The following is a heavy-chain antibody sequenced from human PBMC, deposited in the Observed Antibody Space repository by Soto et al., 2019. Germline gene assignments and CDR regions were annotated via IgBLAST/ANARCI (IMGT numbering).Heavy chain of an antibody. Sequence: EVQLLESGGGLVQPGGSLRLSCAASGFTFSSYAMSWVRQAPGKGLEWVSAISGSGGSTYYADSVKGGFTISRDNYNNTLYLQMNSLRAEDTAVYYCAKVVGPPGDYWGQGTLVTVSS. V-gene: IGHV3-23*01. CDR2: ISGSGGST. CDR3: AKVVGPPGDY. J-gene: IGHJ4*02. D-gene: IGHD3-10*01. CDR1: GFTFSSYA.